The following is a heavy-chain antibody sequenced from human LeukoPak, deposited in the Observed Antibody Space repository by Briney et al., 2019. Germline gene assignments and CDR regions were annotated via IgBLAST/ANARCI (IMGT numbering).Heavy chain of an antibody. CDR2: INPSGGRT. CDR1: GYAFTNYY. D-gene: IGHD1-26*01. CDR3: ARRNSHIGSYRPSYYFDY. Sequence: ASVKVSCKSSGYAFTNYYMHWVRQAPGQGLEWMGIINPSGGRTIYAQKFQGRVTMTRDTSTSTIYMELSSLRSEDTAVYYCARRNSHIGSYRPSYYFDYWGQGTLVTVSS. V-gene: IGHV1-46*01. J-gene: IGHJ4*02.